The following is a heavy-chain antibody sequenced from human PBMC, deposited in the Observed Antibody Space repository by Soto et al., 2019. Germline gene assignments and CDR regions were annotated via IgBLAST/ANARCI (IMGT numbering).Heavy chain of an antibody. CDR2: INSDASRT. V-gene: IGHV3-74*01. CDR1: GFTFSSSW. J-gene: IGHJ4*02. CDR3: ARAPTGWSDYAQ. D-gene: IGHD6-19*01. Sequence: EVQLVESGGGLVQPGGSLRLSCAASGFTFSSSWMHWVRQAPGKGLVWVSRINSDASRTNYADSVKGRFTISRANDKNTLYLQMNSVRVEDTALYYSARAPTGWSDYAQWGQGTLVTLPS.